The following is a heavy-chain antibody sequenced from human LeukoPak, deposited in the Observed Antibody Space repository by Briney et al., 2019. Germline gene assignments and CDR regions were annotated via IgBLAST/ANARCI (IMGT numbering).Heavy chain of an antibody. CDR3: ARDYSSGYYYAPFDY. CDR1: GGTFSSYA. Sequence: SVKVSCKASGGTFSSYAISWVRQAPGQGLEWMGGIIPIFGTANYAQKFQGRVTITTDESTSTAYMELSSLRSEDTAVYYCARDYSSGYYYAPFDYWGQGTLVTVSS. J-gene: IGHJ4*02. CDR2: IIPIFGTA. V-gene: IGHV1-69*05. D-gene: IGHD3-22*01.